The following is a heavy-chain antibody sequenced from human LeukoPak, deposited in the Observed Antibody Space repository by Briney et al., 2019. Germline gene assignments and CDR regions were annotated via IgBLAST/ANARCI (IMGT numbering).Heavy chain of an antibody. Sequence: SETLSLTCIVSGGSISSYYWSWIRQPPGKGLEWIGYIYYSGSTNYNPSLESRVTISVDTSKSQFSLKLSSVTAADTAVYYCARGLMMAVAGRGEFHYWGQGTLVTVSS. D-gene: IGHD6-13*01. CDR3: ARGLMMAVAGRGEFHY. CDR2: IYYSGST. J-gene: IGHJ4*02. CDR1: GGSISSYY. V-gene: IGHV4-59*01.